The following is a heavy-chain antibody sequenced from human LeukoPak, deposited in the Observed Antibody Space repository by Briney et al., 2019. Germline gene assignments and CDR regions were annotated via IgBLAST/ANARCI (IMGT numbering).Heavy chain of an antibody. CDR3: ARVRYNWNDIYYFDY. Sequence: SETLSLTCAVYGGSFSGYYWSWIRQPPGKGLEWSGEINHSGSTNYNPSLKSRVTISVDTSKNQFSLKLSSVTAADTAVYYCARVRYNWNDIYYFDYWGQGTLVTVSS. CDR1: GGSFSGYY. CDR2: INHSGST. D-gene: IGHD1-1*01. J-gene: IGHJ4*02. V-gene: IGHV4-34*01.